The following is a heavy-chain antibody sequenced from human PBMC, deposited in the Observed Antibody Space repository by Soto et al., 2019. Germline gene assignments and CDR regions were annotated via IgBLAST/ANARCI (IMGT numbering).Heavy chain of an antibody. D-gene: IGHD6-13*01. Sequence: SVKVSCKASGGTFSSYAISWVRQAPGQGLEWMGGIIPIFGTANYAQKFQGRVTITADESTSTAYMELSSLRSEDTAVYYCAREAAAAGKGYYYGMDVWGQGTTVTVSS. CDR1: GGTFSSYA. V-gene: IGHV1-69*13. J-gene: IGHJ6*02. CDR2: IIPIFGTA. CDR3: AREAAAAGKGYYYGMDV.